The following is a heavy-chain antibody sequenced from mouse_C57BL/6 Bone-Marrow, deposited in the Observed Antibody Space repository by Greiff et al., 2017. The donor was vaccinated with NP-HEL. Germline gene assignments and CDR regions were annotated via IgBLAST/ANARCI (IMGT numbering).Heavy chain of an antibody. J-gene: IGHJ2*01. CDR3: ARDGVEYYCDY. CDR1: GYTFTSYW. V-gene: IGHV1-69*01. Sequence: VQLQQPGAELVMPGASVKLSCKASGYTFTSYWMHWVKQRPGQGLEWIGEIDPSDSYTNYNQKFKGKSTLTVDKSSSTAYMQLSSLTSVDSAVYYCARDGVEYYCDYWGQGTTLTVSS. CDR2: IDPSDSYT. D-gene: IGHD1-1*02.